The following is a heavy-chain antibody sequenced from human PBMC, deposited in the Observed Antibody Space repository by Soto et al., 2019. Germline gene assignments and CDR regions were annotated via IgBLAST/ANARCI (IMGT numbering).Heavy chain of an antibody. J-gene: IGHJ6*02. Sequence: QVQLVESGGGVVQPGRSLRLSCAASGFTFSSYGMHWVRQAPGKGLEWVAVIWYDGSNKYYADSVKGRFTISRDNSENTLYLQMNSLRAEDTAVYYCARDLDSSSRYYYYYYGMDVWGQGTTVTVSS. CDR1: GFTFSSYG. CDR3: ARDLDSSSRYYYYYYGMDV. V-gene: IGHV3-33*01. D-gene: IGHD6-6*01. CDR2: IWYDGSNK.